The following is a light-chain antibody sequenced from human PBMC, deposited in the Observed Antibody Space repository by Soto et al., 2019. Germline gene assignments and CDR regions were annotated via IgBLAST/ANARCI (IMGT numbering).Light chain of an antibody. J-gene: IGLJ2*01. Sequence: QSVLTQSPSASASLGASVKFTCTLSSGHSSYAIAWHQQQPEKGPRYLMKLNSDGSYNKGDGIPDRFSGSSSGAERYLSISSLQSEDEADYYCQTWGTGIVVFGGGTKLTVL. V-gene: IGLV4-69*01. CDR3: QTWGTGIVV. CDR2: LNSDGSY. CDR1: SGHSSYA.